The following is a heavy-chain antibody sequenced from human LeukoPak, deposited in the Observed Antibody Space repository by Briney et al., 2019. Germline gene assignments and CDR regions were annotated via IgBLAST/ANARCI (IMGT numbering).Heavy chain of an antibody. CDR2: ISWNSGSI. CDR3: AKDRGSGSYYRGYFDY. CDR1: GFTFDDYA. J-gene: IGHJ4*02. Sequence: GGSLRLSCAASGFTFDDYAMHWVRQAPGKGLEWVSGISWNSGSIGYADSVKGRFTISRDNAKNSLYLQINSLRAEDTALYYSAKDRGSGSYYRGYFDYWGQGTLVTVSS. D-gene: IGHD3-10*01. V-gene: IGHV3-9*01.